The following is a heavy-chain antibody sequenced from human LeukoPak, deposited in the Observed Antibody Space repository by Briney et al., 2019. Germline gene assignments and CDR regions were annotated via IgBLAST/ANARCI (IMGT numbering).Heavy chain of an antibody. Sequence: GGALRLSCAGSGCTFSTTWLHWVGQTPGGGGVVFSRMNSHPTTTNYADPVKGRFTISTDNAKCTLYLQMNNLRVEDTAVYYCATAGNYRFDNWRQGTLVTVSP. J-gene: IGHJ4*02. V-gene: IGHV3-74*01. CDR2: MNSHPTTT. CDR3: ATAGNYRFDN. D-gene: IGHD1-7*01. CDR1: GCTFSTTW.